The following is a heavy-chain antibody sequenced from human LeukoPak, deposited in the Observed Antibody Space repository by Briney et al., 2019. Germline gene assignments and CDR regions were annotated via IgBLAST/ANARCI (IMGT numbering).Heavy chain of an antibody. D-gene: IGHD2-2*01. Sequence: ASVKVSCKASGYTFTGYYMHWARQAPGQGLEWMGWINPNSGGTNYAQKFQGRVTMTRDTSISTAYMELSRLRSDDTAVYYCARDLVPATYYYYYYGMDVWGQGTTVTVSS. V-gene: IGHV1-2*02. CDR3: ARDLVPATYYYYYYGMDV. J-gene: IGHJ6*02. CDR2: INPNSGGT. CDR1: GYTFTGYY.